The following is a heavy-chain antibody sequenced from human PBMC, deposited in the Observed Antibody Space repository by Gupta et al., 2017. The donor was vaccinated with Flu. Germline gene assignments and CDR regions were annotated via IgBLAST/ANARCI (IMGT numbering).Heavy chain of an antibody. Sequence: QGLEWMGWINTNTGNPTYAQGFTGRFVFSLDTSVSTAYLQISSLKAEDTAVYYCARDRTYYYDSSGYYPLGYWGQGTLVTVSS. J-gene: IGHJ4*02. CDR3: ARDRTYYYDSSGYYPLGY. D-gene: IGHD3-22*01. V-gene: IGHV7-4-1*02. CDR2: INTNTGNP.